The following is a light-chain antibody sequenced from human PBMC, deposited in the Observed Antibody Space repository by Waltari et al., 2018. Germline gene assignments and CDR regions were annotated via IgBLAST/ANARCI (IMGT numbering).Light chain of an antibody. CDR2: GAS. J-gene: IGKJ1*01. V-gene: IGKV3-20*01. CDR1: KSVSRF. Sequence: EIVLTQSPGTRSLSPGERGTLSCRASKSVSRFLAWYQQKPGQAPRLLIYGASTRATGIPDRFSGSGSGTDFSLTISRLEPEDFAVYYCQKYERLPATFGQGTKVEIK. CDR3: QKYERLPAT.